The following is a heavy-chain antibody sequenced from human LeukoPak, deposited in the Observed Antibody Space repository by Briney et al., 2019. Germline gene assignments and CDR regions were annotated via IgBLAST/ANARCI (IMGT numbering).Heavy chain of an antibody. J-gene: IGHJ5*02. V-gene: IGHV4-38-2*01. CDR2: MYHSGST. D-gene: IGHD3-10*01. Sequence: PSETLSLTCAVSGYSISSGHYWGWIRQPPGKGLEWIGSMYHSGSTYYNPPLKSRVTISEDTSKNQFSLKLRSVTAADTAVYYCARGPRFGELLWHWFDPWGQGTLVTVSS. CDR3: ARGPRFGELLWHWFDP. CDR1: GYSISSGHY.